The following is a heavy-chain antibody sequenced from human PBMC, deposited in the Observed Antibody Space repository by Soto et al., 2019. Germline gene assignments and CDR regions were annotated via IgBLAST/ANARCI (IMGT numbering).Heavy chain of an antibody. CDR2: IYYCGTT. CDR1: GGSTRNYF. Sequence: QVQLQESGPGLVKPSETLSLTCTVSGGSTRNYFWSWIRQPPGKGLEWIGCIYYCGTTNYNSSLKSRVTISLDTSKNQFSLRLRSVTAADTAVYYCARYVNPYDTAVWFDPWGQGTLGTVSS. J-gene: IGHJ5*02. V-gene: IGHV4-59*01. CDR3: ARYVNPYDTAVWFDP. D-gene: IGHD3-9*01.